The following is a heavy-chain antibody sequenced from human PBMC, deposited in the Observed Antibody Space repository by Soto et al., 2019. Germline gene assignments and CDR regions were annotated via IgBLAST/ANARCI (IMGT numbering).Heavy chain of an antibody. J-gene: IGHJ2*01. CDR2: IIPIFGTV. CDR3: ARGNHRWLQLWYFDL. V-gene: IGHV1-69*12. D-gene: IGHD5-12*01. CDR1: GGTFSNYP. Sequence: QVQLVQSGAEVKKPGSSVKVSCKASGGTFSNYPISWVRQAPGLEWMGGIIPIFGTVNYAQKFQGRVTITADEPTSTAYMELSSLRSEDTAVYYCARGNHRWLQLWYFDLWGRGTLVTVSS.